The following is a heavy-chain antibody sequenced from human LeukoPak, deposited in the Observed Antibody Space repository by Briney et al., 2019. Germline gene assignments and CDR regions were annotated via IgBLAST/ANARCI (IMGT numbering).Heavy chain of an antibody. J-gene: IGHJ3*02. CDR1: EFTFRSCA. CDR2: ISGSGGST. CDR3: AKAGGYPDAFDI. Sequence: PGGSLRLSCAAPEFTFRSCAMSWVRQAPGKGLEWVSHISGSGGSTYYADSVKGRFTISRDNSRNTLYLQMNSLRAEDTAVYYCAKAGGYPDAFDIWGQGTMVTVSS. D-gene: IGHD2-8*02. V-gene: IGHV3-23*01.